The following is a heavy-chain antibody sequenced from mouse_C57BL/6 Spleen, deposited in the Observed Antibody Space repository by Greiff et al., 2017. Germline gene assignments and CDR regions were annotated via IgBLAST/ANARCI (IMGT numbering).Heavy chain of an antibody. Sequence: VQLQQPGAELVKPGASVKMSCKASGYTFTSYWITWVKQRPGQGLAWIGDIYPGSGSTNYNEKFKSKATLTVDTSSSTAYMQLSSLTSEDSAVYYCARRRSSYYGNYDYAMDYWGQGTSVTVSS. CDR2: IYPGSGST. J-gene: IGHJ4*01. V-gene: IGHV1-55*01. CDR3: ARRRSSYYGNYDYAMDY. D-gene: IGHD2-1*01. CDR1: GYTFTSYW.